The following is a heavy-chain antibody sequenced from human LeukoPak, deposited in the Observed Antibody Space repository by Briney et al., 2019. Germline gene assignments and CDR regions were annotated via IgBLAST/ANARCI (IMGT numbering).Heavy chain of an antibody. CDR1: GYTFTSYG. V-gene: IGHV1-18*01. CDR2: ISAYNGNT. D-gene: IGHD4-17*01. J-gene: IGHJ4*02. Sequence: ASVKVSCKASGYTFTSYGISWVRQAPGQGLEWVGWISAYNGNTNYAQKLQGRVTITTDTSTSTAYMELRSLRSDDTAVYYCARDSGSRILTTVTGDYWGQGTLVTVSS. CDR3: ARDSGSRILTTVTGDY.